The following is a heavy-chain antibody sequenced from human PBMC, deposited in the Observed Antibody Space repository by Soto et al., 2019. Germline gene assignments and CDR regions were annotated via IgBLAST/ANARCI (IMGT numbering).Heavy chain of an antibody. J-gene: IGHJ6*03. D-gene: IGHD4-4*01. CDR3: ARGRERSNSYYYSYMDV. CDR1: GYTFTSYD. CDR2: MNPNSGNT. V-gene: IGHV1-8*01. Sequence: ASVKVSCKASGYTFTSYDINWVRQATGQGLEWMGWMNPNSGNTGYAQKFQGRVTMTRNTSISTAYMELSSLRSEDTAVYYCARGRERSNSYYYSYMDVWGKGTAVTVSS.